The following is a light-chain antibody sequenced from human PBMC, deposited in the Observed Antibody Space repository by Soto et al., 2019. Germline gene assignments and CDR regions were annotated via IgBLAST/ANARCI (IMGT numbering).Light chain of an antibody. V-gene: IGKV3-20*01. J-gene: IGKJ1*01. Sequence: EIVLTQSPATLSLSPGERATLSCRASQSVSINLAWYQQKPGQAPRLLISGVSNRATGTPDRFSGSGSGTDFTLTIRSLAPDDFAVFYCHQYGISPPTFGPGTKLDIK. CDR3: HQYGISPPT. CDR1: QSVSIN. CDR2: GVS.